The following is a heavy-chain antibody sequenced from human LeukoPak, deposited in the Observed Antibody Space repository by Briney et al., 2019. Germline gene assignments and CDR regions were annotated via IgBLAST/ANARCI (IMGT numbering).Heavy chain of an antibody. Sequence: ASVKVSCKASGYTFTGYYMRWVRQAPGQGLEWMGWINPNSGGTNYAQKFQGRVTMTRDTSISTAYMELSRLRSDDTAVYYCAREDIVVVPAAINADNWFDPWGQGTLVTVSS. CDR1: GYTFTGYY. V-gene: IGHV1-2*02. CDR2: INPNSGGT. CDR3: AREDIVVVPAAINADNWFDP. D-gene: IGHD2-2*02. J-gene: IGHJ5*02.